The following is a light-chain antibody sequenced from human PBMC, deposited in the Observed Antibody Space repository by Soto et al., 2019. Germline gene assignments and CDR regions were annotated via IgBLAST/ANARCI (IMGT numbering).Light chain of an antibody. J-gene: IGKJ4*01. Sequence: EIVMTQSPATLSVSPGERATLSCRASQSVSSNLAWYQQKPGQAPRLLIYGASTRATGIPARFSGSGSGTEFTLTIGSLEPEDIAVYYCQERSRWPRATFGGGTRVEIK. CDR2: GAS. CDR1: QSVSSN. CDR3: QERSRWPRAT. V-gene: IGKV3-15*01.